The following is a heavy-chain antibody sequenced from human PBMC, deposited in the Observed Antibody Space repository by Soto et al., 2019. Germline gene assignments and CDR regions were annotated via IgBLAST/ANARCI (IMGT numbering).Heavy chain of an antibody. CDR3: TPGARPVMCRAACYSFDY. J-gene: IGHJ4*02. CDR2: MKAKSEGGTT. V-gene: IGHV3-15*05. CDR1: GCSFEKAW. D-gene: IGHD2-15*01. Sequence: GGWLRRSWVASGCSFEKAWVSWIREVSGKGMEWGARMKAKSEGGTTDYGAPVKGRFTISRDDSRNTLFLQMNSLKSEDTAVYFCTPGARPVMCRAACYSFDYWCQGA.